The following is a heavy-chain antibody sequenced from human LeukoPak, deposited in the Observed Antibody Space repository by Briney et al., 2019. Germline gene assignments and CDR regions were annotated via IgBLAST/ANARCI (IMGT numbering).Heavy chain of an antibody. CDR1: GFTFSSYS. Sequence: PGGPLRLSCAASGFTFSSYSMNWVRQAPGKGLEWVAYIRSSGSPIYYADSVKGRFTISRDNAKNSLYLQMNSLRDEDTAVNYCVRDPDALDFWGQGTPVTVSS. CDR3: VRDPDALDF. CDR2: IRSSGSPI. J-gene: IGHJ4*02. V-gene: IGHV3-48*02.